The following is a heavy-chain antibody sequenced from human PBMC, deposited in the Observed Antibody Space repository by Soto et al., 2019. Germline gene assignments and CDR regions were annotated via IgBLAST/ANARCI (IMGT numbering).Heavy chain of an antibody. CDR3: ARDTAPSDG. D-gene: IGHD4-17*01. V-gene: IGHV1-3*01. CDR2: INAGNGNR. CDR1: GYTFTSYA. J-gene: IGHJ6*02. Sequence: QVQLVQSGAEVKKPGASVKVSCKASGYTFTSYAMHWVRQAPGQRLEWMGWINAGNGNRKYSQKFQGRVTITRDTTASIAYMELTSLRSEDTAVYYCARDTAPSDGWGQGTTVTVSS.